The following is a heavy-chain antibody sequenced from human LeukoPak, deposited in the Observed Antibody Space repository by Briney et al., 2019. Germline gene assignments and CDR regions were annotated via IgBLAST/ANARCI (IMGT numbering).Heavy chain of an antibody. Sequence: GGSLRLSCAASGFTFDDYAMHWVRQAPGKGLEWVSAISGSGGSTYYADSVKGRFTISRDNSKNTLYLQMNSLRAEDTAVYYCAKEGGVVVVPFDYWGQGTLVTVSS. D-gene: IGHD2-2*01. J-gene: IGHJ4*02. V-gene: IGHV3-23*01. CDR2: ISGSGGST. CDR3: AKEGGVVVVPFDY. CDR1: GFTFDDYA.